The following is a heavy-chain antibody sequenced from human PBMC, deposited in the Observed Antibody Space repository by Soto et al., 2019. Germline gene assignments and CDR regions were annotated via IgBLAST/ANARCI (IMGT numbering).Heavy chain of an antibody. J-gene: IGHJ4*02. Sequence: ASVKVSCKVSGYTLTELSMHWVRQAPGKGLEWMGGFDPEDGETIYAQKFQGRVTMTEDTSTDTAYMELSSLRSEDTAVYYCATGPYYDSSGYYYSVLANYFDYWGQGILVTVSS. CDR2: FDPEDGET. CDR3: ATGPYYDSSGYYYSVLANYFDY. CDR1: GYTLTELS. V-gene: IGHV1-24*01. D-gene: IGHD3-22*01.